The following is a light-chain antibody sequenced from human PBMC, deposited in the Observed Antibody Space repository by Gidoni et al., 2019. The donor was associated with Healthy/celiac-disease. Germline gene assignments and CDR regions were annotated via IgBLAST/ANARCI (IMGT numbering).Light chain of an antibody. Sequence: IQMTQSPSSLSASVGDRVTITCQASQDISNYLNWYQQKPREAPTLLIYDASNLEPGVPTRFSGSGSRTDFTFTISSLQPDDIATYYCQQYDNLPSTFGGGTKVEIK. CDR1: QDISNY. V-gene: IGKV1-33*01. CDR2: DAS. J-gene: IGKJ4*01. CDR3: QQYDNLPST.